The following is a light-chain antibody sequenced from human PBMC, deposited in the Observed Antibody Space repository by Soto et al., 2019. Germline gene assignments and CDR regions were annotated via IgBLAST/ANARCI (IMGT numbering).Light chain of an antibody. J-gene: IGKJ4*01. CDR3: QQYATSPALT. Sequence: EIVLTQSPGTLSLSPGERATLSCRAGQSVSSNYLAWYQHRPGQAPRLLIYGASSRATGIPDRFSGSGSGTDFTLTISRLEPEDFAVYYCQQYATSPALTFGGGTKVEIK. CDR1: QSVSSNY. CDR2: GAS. V-gene: IGKV3-20*01.